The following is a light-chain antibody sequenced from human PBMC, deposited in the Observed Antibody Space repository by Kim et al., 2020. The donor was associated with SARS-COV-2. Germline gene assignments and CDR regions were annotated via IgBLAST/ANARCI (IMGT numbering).Light chain of an antibody. CDR3: CSYAGSSTLV. CDR1: SSDVGSSNL. V-gene: IGLV2-23*02. CDR2: EVT. J-gene: IGLJ3*02. Sequence: LTQPASVSGSPGQSITISCSGASSDVGSSNLVSWYQQHAGKVPKLILFEVTKRPSGISNRFSGSKSGNTASLTISGLQAEDEADYYCCSYAGSSTLVFGGGTQLTVL.